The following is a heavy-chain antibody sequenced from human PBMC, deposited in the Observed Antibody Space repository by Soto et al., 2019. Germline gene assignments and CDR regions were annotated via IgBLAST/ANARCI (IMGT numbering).Heavy chain of an antibody. V-gene: IGHV3-23*01. J-gene: IGHJ4*02. Sequence: EVQLLESGGGLVQPGGSLRLSCAASRFTFSSYAMSWVRQAPGKGLEWVSGISASAGTTYYADSVKGRFTISRDNSKNTLYLQMNSLRAEDTAIYYCAKETYSGSYYFDYWGQGTLVTVSS. CDR3: AKETYSGSYYFDY. D-gene: IGHD1-26*01. CDR1: RFTFSSYA. CDR2: ISASAGTT.